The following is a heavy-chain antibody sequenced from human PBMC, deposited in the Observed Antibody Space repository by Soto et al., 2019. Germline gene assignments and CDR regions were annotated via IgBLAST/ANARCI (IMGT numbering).Heavy chain of an antibody. J-gene: IGHJ6*03. D-gene: IGHD4-17*01. V-gene: IGHV3-64*01. Sequence: GGSLRLSCAASGFTFSSYAMHWVRQAPGKGLEYVSAISSNGGSTYYANSVKGRFTISRDNSKNTLYLQMGSLRAEDMAVYYCARGYYGDWAPYYYYYMDVWGKGTTVTVSS. CDR1: GFTFSSYA. CDR3: ARGYYGDWAPYYYYYMDV. CDR2: ISSNGGST.